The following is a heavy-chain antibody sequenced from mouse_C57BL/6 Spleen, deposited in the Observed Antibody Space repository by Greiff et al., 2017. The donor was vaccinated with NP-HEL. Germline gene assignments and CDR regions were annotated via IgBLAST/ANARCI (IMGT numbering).Heavy chain of an antibody. V-gene: IGHV5-17*01. CDR2: ISSGSSTI. Sequence: EVKVVESGGGLVKPGGSLKLSCAASGFTFSDYGMHWVRQAPEKGLEWVAYISSGSSTIYYADTVKGRFTISRDTAKNTLFLQMTSLRSEDTAMYYCARPFRDYAMDYWGQGTSVTVSS. CDR1: GFTFSDYG. CDR3: ARPFRDYAMDY. J-gene: IGHJ4*01.